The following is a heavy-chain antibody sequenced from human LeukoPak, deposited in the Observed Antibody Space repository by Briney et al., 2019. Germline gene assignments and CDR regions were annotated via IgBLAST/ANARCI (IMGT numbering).Heavy chain of an antibody. Sequence: SETLSLTCTVSGGSISTDYWSWIRQPPGKGLEWIGYIYSSGSTNYNPSLKSRVTISVDTSKNQFSLKLNSVTAADTAVYYCARLAGSSSSNYWGQGTLVTVSS. V-gene: IGHV4-4*09. J-gene: IGHJ4*02. CDR3: ARLAGSSSSNY. D-gene: IGHD6-6*01. CDR1: GGSISTDY. CDR2: IYSSGST.